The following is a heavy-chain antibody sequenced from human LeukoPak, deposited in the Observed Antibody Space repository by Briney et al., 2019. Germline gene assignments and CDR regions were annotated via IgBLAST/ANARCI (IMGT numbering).Heavy chain of an antibody. V-gene: IGHV2-5*02. CDR1: GFPTSPRGAA. CDR3: ARTFCGGDCYVSGYYYGMDV. Sequence: PGPTLVKPTQTLTLTYTYSGFPTSPRGAAVAWIRQPPGTALTSLRLNYSDGNKRYSPSLKTRLTITKDTSKNQVVLTMTHMDPVDTGTYYCARTFCGGDCYVSGYYYGMDVWRKGTTVTVSS. J-gene: IGHJ6*04. CDR2: NYSDGNK. D-gene: IGHD2-21*02.